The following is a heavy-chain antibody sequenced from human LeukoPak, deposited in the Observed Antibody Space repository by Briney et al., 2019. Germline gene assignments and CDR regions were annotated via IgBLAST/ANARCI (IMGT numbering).Heavy chain of an antibody. CDR3: AKYAYNWNAPDGFDM. CDR1: GFSLSNYG. V-gene: IGHV3-30*18. D-gene: IGHD1-1*01. Sequence: PGGSLRLSCAVSGFSLSNYGIHWVRQAPGKGLEWVAVISYDGSRKYYGDSVKGRFTISRDDSESTLFLQMNSLRTDDTSVYFCAKYAYNWNAPDGFDMWGQGTMVIVSS. CDR2: ISYDGSRK. J-gene: IGHJ3*02.